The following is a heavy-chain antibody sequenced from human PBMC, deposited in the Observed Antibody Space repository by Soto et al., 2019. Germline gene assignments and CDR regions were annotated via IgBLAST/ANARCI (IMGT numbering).Heavy chain of an antibody. CDR2: ITYDGSNK. CDR3: AKVGYSSGWYGYFDS. D-gene: IGHD6-19*01. Sequence: QVQLVESGGGVVQSGRSLRLSCAASGFIFHNYGMHWVRQAPGKGLEWVAVITYDGSNKYYADSVRGRFTISRDNSKDTGTLWLQMNSVRAEDTAVYYCAKVGYSSGWYGYFDSWGQGTLVTVSS. CDR1: GFIFHNYG. V-gene: IGHV3-30*18. J-gene: IGHJ4*02.